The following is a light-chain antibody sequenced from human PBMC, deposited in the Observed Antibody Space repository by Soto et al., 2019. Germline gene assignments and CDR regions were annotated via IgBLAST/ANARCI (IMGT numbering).Light chain of an antibody. J-gene: IGKJ4*01. V-gene: IGKV3-15*01. Sequence: EVVMTQSPATLSVSPGERATLSCRASQSVSSTLAWYQQKPGQAPRLLIYGASTRATGIPARFSGSASGTEFTLTISSLQSEDFAVYYCQQYSTWPLTFGGGTKVEIK. CDR1: QSVSST. CDR2: GAS. CDR3: QQYSTWPLT.